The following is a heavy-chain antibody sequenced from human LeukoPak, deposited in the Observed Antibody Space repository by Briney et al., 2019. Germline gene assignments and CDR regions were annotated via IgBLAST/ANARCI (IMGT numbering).Heavy chain of an antibody. CDR1: GYTFTSYG. CDR3: ARTVVVPAAMMGYYYYYGMDV. V-gene: IGHV1-18*01. Sequence: SVKVSCKASGYTFTSYGISWVRQAPGQGLEWRGWISAYNGNTNYAQKLQGRVTMTTDTSTSTAYMELRSLRSDDTAVYYCARTVVVPAAMMGYYYYYGMDVWGQGTTVTVSS. D-gene: IGHD2-2*01. CDR2: ISAYNGNT. J-gene: IGHJ6*02.